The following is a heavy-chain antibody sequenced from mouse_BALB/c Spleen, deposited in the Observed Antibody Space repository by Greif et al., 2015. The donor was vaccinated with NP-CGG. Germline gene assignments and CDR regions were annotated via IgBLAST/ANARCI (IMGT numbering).Heavy chain of an antibody. Sequence: VQLQQSGPELVKPGASVKISCKASGYTFTDYNMHWVKQSHGKSLEWIGYIYPYNGGTGYNQKFKSKATLTVDNSSSTAYMELRSLTSEDSAVYYCARSGSRYDYVSFAYWGQGTLVTVSA. D-gene: IGHD2-4*01. CDR1: GYTFTDYN. J-gene: IGHJ3*01. CDR3: ARSGSRYDYVSFAY. CDR2: IYPYNGGT. V-gene: IGHV1S29*02.